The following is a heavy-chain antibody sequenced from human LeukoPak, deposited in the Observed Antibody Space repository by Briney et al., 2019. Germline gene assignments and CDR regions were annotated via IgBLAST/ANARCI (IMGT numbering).Heavy chain of an antibody. V-gene: IGHV3-11*01. Sequence: GGSLRLSCAASGFTFNDYYMSWIRQAPGKGLEWLSYINIGGTNTHYADSVKGRFTISRDNAKKSLYLEMNNLRAEDTAVYYCATDGAGFDTWGQGVPVTVSS. CDR3: ATDGAGFDT. CDR2: INIGGTNT. J-gene: IGHJ5*02. CDR1: GFTFNDYY.